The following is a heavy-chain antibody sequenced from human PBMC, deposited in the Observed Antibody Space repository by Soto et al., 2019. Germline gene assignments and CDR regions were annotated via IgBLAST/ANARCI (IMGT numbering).Heavy chain of an antibody. V-gene: IGHV3-23*01. CDR1: GFTFSSYA. CDR3: AKECWRGSCYKSFDY. Sequence: EVQLLESGGGLVQPGGSLRLSCAASGFTFSSYAMSWVRQAPGKGLERVSAISGSGGSTYYADSVKGRFTISRDNSKNTLYLHMNSLRAEDTAVYYCAKECWRGSCYKSFDYWGQGTLVTVSS. D-gene: IGHD2-15*01. CDR2: ISGSGGST. J-gene: IGHJ4*02.